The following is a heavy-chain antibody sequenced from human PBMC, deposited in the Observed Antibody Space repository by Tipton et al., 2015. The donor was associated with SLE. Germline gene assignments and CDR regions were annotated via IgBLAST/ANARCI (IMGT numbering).Heavy chain of an antibody. Sequence: TLSLTCTVSGGSISSGGYYWSWIRQPPGKGLEWIGYIYYSGSTNYNPSLKSRVTISVDTSKNQFSLKLSSVTAADTAVYYCARGYCSGGSCLPFDYWGQGTLVTVSS. CDR3: ARGYCSGGSCLPFDY. CDR1: GGSISSGGYY. V-gene: IGHV4-61*08. CDR2: IYYSGST. J-gene: IGHJ4*02. D-gene: IGHD2-15*01.